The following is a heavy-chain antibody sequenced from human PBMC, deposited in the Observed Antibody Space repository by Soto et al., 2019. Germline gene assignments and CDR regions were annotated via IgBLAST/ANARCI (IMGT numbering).Heavy chain of an antibody. Sequence: ASVKVSCKASGYTFSSYGITWVRQAPGQDLEWMGWISAYNGDTNYAQRLQGRVTMTTDTSTSTVYMELKSLKSDDTAVYYCARDQEYSTSGLYWFDLWGQGTLVTVSS. CDR2: ISAYNGDT. V-gene: IGHV1-18*04. D-gene: IGHD6-6*01. CDR1: GYTFSSYG. J-gene: IGHJ5*02. CDR3: ARDQEYSTSGLYWFDL.